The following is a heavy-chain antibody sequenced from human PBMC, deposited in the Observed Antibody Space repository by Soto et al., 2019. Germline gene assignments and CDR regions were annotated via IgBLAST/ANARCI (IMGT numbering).Heavy chain of an antibody. CDR1: GGSISGHY. CDR2: RYYSGSA. D-gene: IGHD2-15*01. V-gene: IGHV4-59*11. J-gene: IGHJ5*02. Sequence: QVQLQESGPRLVKPSETLSLTCTVSGGSISGHYWSWIRQPPGKGLEWIGYRYYSGSAKYNPSLKSRVTISVDTSKNPFSLRLSSVTAADTAVYYCARLSVADWFDPWGQGIQVTVSS. CDR3: ARLSVADWFDP.